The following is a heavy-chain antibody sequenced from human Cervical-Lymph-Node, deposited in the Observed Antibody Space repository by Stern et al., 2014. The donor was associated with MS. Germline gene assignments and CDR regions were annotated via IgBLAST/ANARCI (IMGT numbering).Heavy chain of an antibody. D-gene: IGHD2-15*01. Sequence: QVQLVQSGAAVKKPGSSVKVSCKSSGDTFSTHAISWVRQAPGQGLERMGRIIPILDTTDYAQKFQGRLTIAADESTNTAYMELSSLTPDDTAVYYCAREKSDCSGGSCFSSLDYWGQGTLVTVSS. V-gene: IGHV1-69*11. CDR3: AREKSDCSGGSCFSSLDY. CDR1: GDTFSTHA. CDR2: IIPILDTT. J-gene: IGHJ4*02.